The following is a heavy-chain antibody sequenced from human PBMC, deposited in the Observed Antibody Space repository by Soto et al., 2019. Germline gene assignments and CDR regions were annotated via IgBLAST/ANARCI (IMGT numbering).Heavy chain of an antibody. Sequence: PGGSLRLSCAASGFTFSSYSMNWVRQAPGKGLEWVSYISSSSSTIYYADSVKGRFTISRDNAKNSLYLQMNSLRDEDTAVYYCARDDTAMVYYHYGMDVWGQGTTVTVSS. CDR3: ARDDTAMVYYHYGMDV. J-gene: IGHJ6*02. CDR1: GFTFSSYS. CDR2: ISSSSSTI. V-gene: IGHV3-48*02. D-gene: IGHD5-18*01.